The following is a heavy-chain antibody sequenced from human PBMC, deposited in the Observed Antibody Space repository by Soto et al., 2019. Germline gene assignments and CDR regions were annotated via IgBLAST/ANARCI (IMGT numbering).Heavy chain of an antibody. J-gene: IGHJ4*02. CDR2: IYYSGST. V-gene: IGHV4-39*01. CDR1: GGSIISSSYY. CDR3: ARVVPALGFDY. D-gene: IGHD2-2*01. Sequence: AETLSLTCTVSGGSIISSSYYFFCIRQPPGKGLEWIGSIYYSGSTYYNPSLKSRVTISVDTSKNQFSLKLSSVTAADTAVYYCARVVPALGFDYWGQGTLVTVSS.